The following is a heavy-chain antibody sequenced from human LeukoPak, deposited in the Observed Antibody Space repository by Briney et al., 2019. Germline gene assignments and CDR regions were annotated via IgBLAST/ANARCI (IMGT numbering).Heavy chain of an antibody. CDR2: IKPDGSEK. CDR3: AKDGDGSSPPFDY. CDR1: GFTFTNYW. Sequence: HPGGSLRLSCVASGFTFTNYWMSWVRQAPGKGLEWVAIIKPDGSEKYYVDSVKGRFTISRDNAKNSLNLQMDSLRAEDTAVYYCAKDGDGSSPPFDYWGQGTLVTVSS. J-gene: IGHJ4*02. V-gene: IGHV3-7*01. D-gene: IGHD2-15*01.